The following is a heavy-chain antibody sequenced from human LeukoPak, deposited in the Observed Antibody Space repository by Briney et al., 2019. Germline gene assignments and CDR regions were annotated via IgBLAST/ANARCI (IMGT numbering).Heavy chain of an antibody. D-gene: IGHD3-16*02. Sequence: GGSLRLSCAASGFTFSGSAMHWVRQASGKGLEWLLRIRSKANSYATAYAASVKGRFTISRDDSKNTAYLQMNSLKTEDTAVYYCTSMGKNDYVWGSYRQFDYWGQGTLVTVSS. J-gene: IGHJ4*02. V-gene: IGHV3-73*01. CDR2: IRSKANSYAT. CDR1: GFTFSGSA. CDR3: TSMGKNDYVWGSYRQFDY.